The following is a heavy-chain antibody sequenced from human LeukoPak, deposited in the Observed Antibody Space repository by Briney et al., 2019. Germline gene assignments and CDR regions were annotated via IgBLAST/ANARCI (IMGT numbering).Heavy chain of an antibody. V-gene: IGHV4-34*01. CDR1: GGSFSGYY. CDR3: ARDGGICSGGSCSRNDAFDI. D-gene: IGHD2-15*01. CDR2: INHSRTT. J-gene: IGHJ3*02. Sequence: SETLSLTCTVYGGSFSGYYWSWIRQPPGKGLEWIGEINHSRTTNYNPSLKSRVTISVDTSKNQFSLKLSSVTAADTAVYYCARDGGICSGGSCSRNDAFDIWGQGTMVTVSS.